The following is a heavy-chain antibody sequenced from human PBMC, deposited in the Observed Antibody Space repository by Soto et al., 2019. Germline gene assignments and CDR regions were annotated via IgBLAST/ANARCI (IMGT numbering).Heavy chain of an antibody. Sequence: EVQLVESGGGLVQPGRSLRLSCAASGFTFDDYAMHWVRQAPGKGLEWVSGISWNSGSIGYADSVKGRFTISRDNAKNSLYLQMNSLRAEDTALYYCAKDNHYGLRGAFDIWGQGTMVNVSS. V-gene: IGHV3-9*01. CDR3: AKDNHYGLRGAFDI. D-gene: IGHD4-17*01. CDR2: ISWNSGSI. CDR1: GFTFDDYA. J-gene: IGHJ3*02.